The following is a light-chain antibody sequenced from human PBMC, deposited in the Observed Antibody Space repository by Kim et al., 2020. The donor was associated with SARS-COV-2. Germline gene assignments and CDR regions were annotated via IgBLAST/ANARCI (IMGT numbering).Light chain of an antibody. V-gene: IGKV3-15*01. Sequence: SGSPGERATLSCRASQNIGINVAWYQQKPGQAPRLLVYGASSRATGISGRFSGSGSGTDFTLTISSLQSEDLAVYYCQQYGDWPYVFGQGTKLEIK. CDR3: QQYGDWPYV. CDR1: QNIGIN. CDR2: GAS. J-gene: IGKJ2*01.